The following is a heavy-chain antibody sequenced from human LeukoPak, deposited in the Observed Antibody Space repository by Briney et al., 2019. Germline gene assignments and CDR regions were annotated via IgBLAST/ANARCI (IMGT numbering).Heavy chain of an antibody. V-gene: IGHV3-9*01. D-gene: IGHD2-2*01. J-gene: IGHJ4*02. CDR2: ISWNSGSI. CDR3: AKGRKDIVVVPAASYGDRSFDY. Sequence: SLRLSCAASGFTFSSYAMSWVRQAPGKGLEWVSGISWNSGSIGYADSVKGRFTISRDNAKNSLYLQMNSLRAEDTALYYCAKGRKDIVVVPAASYGDRSFDYWGQGTLVTVSS. CDR1: GFTFSSYA.